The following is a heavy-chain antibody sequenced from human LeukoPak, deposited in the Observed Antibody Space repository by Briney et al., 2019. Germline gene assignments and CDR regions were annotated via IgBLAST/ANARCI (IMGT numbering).Heavy chain of an antibody. V-gene: IGHV3-21*01. J-gene: IGHJ4*02. D-gene: IGHD2-15*01. Sequence: PSETLSLTCTVSGGSISSRGYYWGWIRQPPGKGLEWVSSISSSSSYIYYADSVKGRFTISRDNAKNSLYLQMNSLRAEDTAVYYCARGNIVVVPARLLPPNYWGQGTLVTVSS. CDR3: ARGNIVVVPARLLPPNY. CDR2: ISSSSSYI. CDR1: GGSISSRGYY.